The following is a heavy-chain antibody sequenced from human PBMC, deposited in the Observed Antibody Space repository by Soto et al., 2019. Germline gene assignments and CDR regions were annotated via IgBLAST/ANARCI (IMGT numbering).Heavy chain of an antibody. D-gene: IGHD6-6*01. Sequence: ASVKVSCKTSGFMFTTYGFSWVRQAPGQGLEWVAWISAYNGNKKYAQKFQDRVTMTTDSSTTTVSMELRSLTSYDTAIYYCARTGGGMAARPLDYWGQGTLVTVSS. CDR1: GFMFTTYG. CDR2: ISAYNGNK. J-gene: IGHJ4*02. CDR3: ARTGGGMAARPLDY. V-gene: IGHV1-18*01.